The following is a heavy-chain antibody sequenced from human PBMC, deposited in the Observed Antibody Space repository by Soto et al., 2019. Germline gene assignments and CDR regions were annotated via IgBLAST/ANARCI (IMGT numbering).Heavy chain of an antibody. CDR3: GRGGTPIDY. D-gene: IGHD3-16*01. CDR1: GYTFTNFG. Sequence: QVQLVQSGAEVKKPGASVKVSCKASGYTFTNFGISWVRQAPGQGLEWMGWISAYNGNTNYAQKFQGRVTMTTDTPTSTANRERRSLGSNDTAVDSCGRGGTPIDYWGQGTLVTVPS. V-gene: IGHV1-18*01. CDR2: ISAYNGNT. J-gene: IGHJ4*02.